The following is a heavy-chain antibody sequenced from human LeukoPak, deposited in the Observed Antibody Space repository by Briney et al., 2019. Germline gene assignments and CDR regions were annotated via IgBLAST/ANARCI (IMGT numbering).Heavy chain of an antibody. CDR1: GYTIRSYS. Sequence: GGSLRLSCAASGYTIRSYSMNWVRKAPGKGLEWVAVISYDGSNKYYADSVKGRFTISRDNSKNTLYLQMNSLRAEDTAVYYCAKDDGNSGCKQVPYYFDYWGQGTLVTVSS. J-gene: IGHJ4*02. D-gene: IGHD5-12*01. CDR3: AKDDGNSGCKQVPYYFDY. CDR2: ISYDGSNK. V-gene: IGHV3-30*18.